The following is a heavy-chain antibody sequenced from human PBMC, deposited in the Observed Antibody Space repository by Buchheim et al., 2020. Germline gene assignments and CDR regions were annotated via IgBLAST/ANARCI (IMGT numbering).Heavy chain of an antibody. CDR1: GFSFSDSA. D-gene: IGHD5-18*01. V-gene: IGHV3-73*01. J-gene: IGHJ4*02. CDR2: IRSEPNSYAT. CDR3: TSLDTLAAR. Sequence: EVQLVESGGGLVQPGGSLKLSCAGSGFSFSDSAVHWVRQASGKGLEWVGRIRSEPNSYATAYATSVKGRFTISRDDSKSTAYLQMNSLITEDTAVYYCTSLDTLAARWGQGTL.